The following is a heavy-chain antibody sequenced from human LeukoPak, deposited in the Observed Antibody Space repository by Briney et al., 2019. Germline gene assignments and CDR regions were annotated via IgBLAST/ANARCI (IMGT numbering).Heavy chain of an antibody. V-gene: IGHV4-34*01. CDR1: GGSFSNYY. CDR2: INDSGTI. Sequence: SETLSLTCAVYGGSFSNYYWCGIREPPGEGVECIGEINDSGTINYNPSLMSRVTISVDKSKNQFSLKLSSVTAADTAVYYCARRWNYGRNYYIDVWGKGATVSVSS. D-gene: IGHD1-7*01. J-gene: IGHJ6*03. CDR3: ARRWNYGRNYYIDV.